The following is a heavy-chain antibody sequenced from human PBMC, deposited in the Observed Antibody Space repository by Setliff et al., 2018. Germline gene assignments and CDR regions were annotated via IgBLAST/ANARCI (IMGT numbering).Heavy chain of an antibody. V-gene: IGHV4-39*01. CDR1: GGSISSSSYY. D-gene: IGHD7-27*01. CDR3: ARLKSRNWGLWYFDL. CDR2: IYYSGST. J-gene: IGHJ2*01. Sequence: SETLSLTCAVSGGSISSSSYYWGWIRQPPGKGLEWIGSIYYSGSTYYNPSLKSRVTISVDTSKNQFSLKLSSVTAADTAVYYCARLKSRNWGLWYFDLWGRGTLVTVSS.